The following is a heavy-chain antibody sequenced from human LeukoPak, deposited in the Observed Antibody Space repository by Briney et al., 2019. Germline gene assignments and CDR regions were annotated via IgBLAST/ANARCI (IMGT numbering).Heavy chain of an antibody. Sequence: SETLSLTCTVSGGSISSSSYYWGWIRQPPGKGLEWIGSIYYSGSTYYNPSLKSRVTISVDTSKNQFSLKLSSVTAADTAVYYCVRSMGGVWGMAFDIWGQGTMVTVSS. CDR3: VRSMGGVWGMAFDI. CDR2: IYYSGST. CDR1: GGSISSSSYY. D-gene: IGHD3-16*01. J-gene: IGHJ3*02. V-gene: IGHV4-39*01.